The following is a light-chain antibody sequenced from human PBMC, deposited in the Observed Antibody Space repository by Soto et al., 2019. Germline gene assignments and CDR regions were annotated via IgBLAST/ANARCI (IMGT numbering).Light chain of an antibody. CDR1: QILLDSDDGNTY. CDR3: MQRIEFPLT. V-gene: IGKV2-40*01. Sequence: DVVMTQSPLSLPVTLGQPASISCRSSQILLDSDDGNTYLDWYLQKPGQSPQLLIYTVSYRASGVPDRFSGSGSGTDFTLKISRVEAEDVGVYYCMQRIEFPLTFGGGTKVDIK. J-gene: IGKJ4*01. CDR2: TVS.